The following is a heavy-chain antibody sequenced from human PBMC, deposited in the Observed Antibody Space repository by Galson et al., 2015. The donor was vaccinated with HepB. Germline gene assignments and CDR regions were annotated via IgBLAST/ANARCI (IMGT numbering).Heavy chain of an antibody. CDR2: IDPSDSYT. D-gene: IGHD3-10*01. V-gene: IGHV5-10-1*01. CDR3: ARLGGSGYYGSGMGH. Sequence: QSGAEVKKPGESLRISCKGSGYSFTSYWISWVRQMPGKGLEWMGRIDPSDSYTNYSPSFQGNVTISTDKSISTAYLQWSSLKASDTAMYYCARLGGSGYYGSGMGHWGQGTLVTVSS. J-gene: IGHJ4*02. CDR1: GYSFTSYW.